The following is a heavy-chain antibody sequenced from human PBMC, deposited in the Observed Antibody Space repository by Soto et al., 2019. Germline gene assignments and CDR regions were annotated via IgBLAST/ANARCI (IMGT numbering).Heavy chain of an antibody. CDR1: GGTFSSYA. J-gene: IGHJ4*02. Sequence: QVQLVQSGAEVKKPGSSVKVSCKASGGTFSSYAISWVRQAPGQGLEWMGGIIPIFGTANYAQKFQGRVTITADASTSTAYMELSSLRSEDTAVYYCATHFRPMIVVVIDYISWGQGTLVTVSS. V-gene: IGHV1-69*12. D-gene: IGHD3-22*01. CDR2: IIPIFGTA. CDR3: ATHFRPMIVVVIDYIS.